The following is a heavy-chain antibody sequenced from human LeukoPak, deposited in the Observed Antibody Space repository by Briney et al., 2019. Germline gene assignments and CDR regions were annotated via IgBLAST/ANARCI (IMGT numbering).Heavy chain of an antibody. CDR1: GFTFNDYW. CDR2: IKQDGSEK. D-gene: IGHD2-2*01. V-gene: IGHV3-7*03. J-gene: IGHJ6*04. Sequence: TGGSLRLSCAASGFTFNDYWMTWVRQAPGKGLEWVAHIKQDGSEKYYVDSLKGRFTISRDDAKNSLFLQMNSLRAEDTAVYYCVRDCSSASLSSGCYYAMDVWGKGTTVTVSS. CDR3: VRDCSSASLSSGCYYAMDV.